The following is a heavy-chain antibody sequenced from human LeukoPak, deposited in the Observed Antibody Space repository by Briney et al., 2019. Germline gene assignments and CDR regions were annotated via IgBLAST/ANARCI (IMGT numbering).Heavy chain of an antibody. D-gene: IGHD1-26*01. CDR1: GYSISSGHY. J-gene: IGHJ3*02. Sequence: SETLSLTCAVSGYSISSGHYWGWIRQPPGKGLEWIGSVYHSGSTYYNPSLKSRVTMSVDTSKNQFSLKLSSVTAADTAVYYCARHQWELGAFDIWGQGTMVTVFS. CDR3: ARHQWELGAFDI. V-gene: IGHV4-38-2*01. CDR2: VYHSGST.